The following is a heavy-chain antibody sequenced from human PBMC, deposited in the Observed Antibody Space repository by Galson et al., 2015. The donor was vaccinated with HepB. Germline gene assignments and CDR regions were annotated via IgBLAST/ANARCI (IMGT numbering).Heavy chain of an antibody. J-gene: IGHJ3*02. CDR2: ISSSSSYT. V-gene: IGHV3-11*03. Sequence: SLRLSCAASGFTFSDYYMSWIRQAPGKGLEWVSYISSSSSYTNYADSVKGRFTISRDNAKNSLYLQMNSLRAEDTAVYYCASLSLFGQQLVPGAFDIWGQGTMVTVSS. CDR1: GFTFSDYY. CDR3: ASLSLFGQQLVPGAFDI. D-gene: IGHD6-13*01.